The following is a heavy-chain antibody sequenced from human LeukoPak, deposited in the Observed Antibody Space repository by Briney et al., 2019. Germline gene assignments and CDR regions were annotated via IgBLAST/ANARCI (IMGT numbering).Heavy chain of an antibody. Sequence: SETLSLTCTVSGGSISSGSYYWSWIRQPAGKGLEWIGRIYTSGSTNYNPSLKSRVTISVDTSKNQFSLKLSSVTAADTAVYYCARGNWSYDTFDYWGQGTLVTVSS. CDR1: GGSISSGSYY. J-gene: IGHJ4*02. D-gene: IGHD1-7*01. CDR3: ARGNWSYDTFDY. V-gene: IGHV4-61*02. CDR2: IYTSGST.